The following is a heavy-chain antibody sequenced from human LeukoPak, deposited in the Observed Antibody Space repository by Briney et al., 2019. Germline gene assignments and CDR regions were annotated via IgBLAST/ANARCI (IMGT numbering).Heavy chain of an antibody. CDR3: AKNGQSGFSFDP. Sequence: SETLSLTCTVSGGSISSYYWSWIRQPAGKGLEWIGRIYTSGSTNYNPSLKSRVTISADPSKNQFSLKLSSVTAADTAVYYCAKNGQSGFSFDPWGQGTLVTVSS. CDR2: IYTSGST. CDR1: GGSISSYY. D-gene: IGHD1-26*01. V-gene: IGHV4-4*07. J-gene: IGHJ5*02.